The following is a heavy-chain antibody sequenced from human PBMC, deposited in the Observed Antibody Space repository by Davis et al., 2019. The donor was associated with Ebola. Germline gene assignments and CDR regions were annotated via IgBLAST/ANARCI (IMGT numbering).Heavy chain of an antibody. J-gene: IGHJ3*02. V-gene: IGHV3-30*14. Sequence: PGGSLRLSCAASGFTFSSYAMHWVRQAPGRGLEWVAVISYDGSNKYYADSVKGRFTISRDNSKNTLYLQMNSLRAEDTAVYYCAREVRPGDAFDIWGQGTMVTVSS. CDR2: ISYDGSNK. CDR3: AREVRPGDAFDI. CDR1: GFTFSSYA.